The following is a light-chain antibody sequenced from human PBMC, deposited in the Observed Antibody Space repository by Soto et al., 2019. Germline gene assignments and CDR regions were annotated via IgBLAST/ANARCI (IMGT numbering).Light chain of an antibody. CDR1: QRLLHSNGYNY. CDR3: MQALHGPWT. CDR2: LGY. V-gene: IGKV2-28*01. J-gene: IGKJ1*01. Sequence: DIVMTQSPLSLTVTPGQPASISCRYSQRLLHSNGYNYLDWYLQKPGQSPQLLIYLGYHRASGLPDGVGGSASSTDFTLNITRVVAEDVGVYYCMQALHGPWTFSEGTKEDI.